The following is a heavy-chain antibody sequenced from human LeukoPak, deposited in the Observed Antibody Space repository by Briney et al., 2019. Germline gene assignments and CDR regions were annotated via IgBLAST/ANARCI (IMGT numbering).Heavy chain of an antibody. Sequence: GASVKVSCKASGYTFTGYYMHWVRQAPGQGLEWMGWINPNSGGTNYARKFQGRVTMTRDTSISTAYMELSRLRSDDTAVYYCARGEWLVRLVFGYWGQGTLVTVSS. CDR2: INPNSGGT. CDR3: ARGEWLVRLVFGY. D-gene: IGHD6-19*01. CDR1: GYTFTGYY. J-gene: IGHJ4*02. V-gene: IGHV1-2*02.